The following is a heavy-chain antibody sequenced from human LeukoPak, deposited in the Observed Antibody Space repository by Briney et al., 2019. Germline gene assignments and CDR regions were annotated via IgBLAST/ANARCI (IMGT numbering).Heavy chain of an antibody. D-gene: IGHD3-22*01. CDR3: ARYDSRAYYVLDY. CDR2: ILDGGST. V-gene: IGHV4-38-2*02. CDR1: GYSISSGHY. J-gene: IGHJ4*02. Sequence: PSETLSLTCTVSGYSISSGHYWSWIRQPPGKGLEWIGEILDGGSTNYNPSLKSRVTISVDTSTNQFSLNLTSVTAADKAVYYCARYDSRAYYVLDYWGQGTLVTVSS.